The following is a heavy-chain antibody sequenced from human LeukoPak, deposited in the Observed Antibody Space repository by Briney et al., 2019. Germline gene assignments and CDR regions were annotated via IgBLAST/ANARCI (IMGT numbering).Heavy chain of an antibody. D-gene: IGHD4-17*01. CDR2: IYSGGST. V-gene: IGHV3-66*01. CDR3: ASTTVTGYYYGMDV. Sequence: GGSLRLSCAASGFTISSYAMSWVRQAPGKGLEWVSVIYSGGSTYYADSVKGRFTISRDNSKNTLYLQMNSLRAEDTAVYYCASTTVTGYYYGMDVWGQGTTVTVSS. CDR1: GFTISSYA. J-gene: IGHJ6*02.